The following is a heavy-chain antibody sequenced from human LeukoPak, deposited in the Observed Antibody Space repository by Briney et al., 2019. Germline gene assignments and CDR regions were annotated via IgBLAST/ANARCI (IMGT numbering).Heavy chain of an antibody. D-gene: IGHD3-10*01. CDR1: EFTVSDAW. CDR3: TTSTHSLSESFRDY. Sequence: GGSLRLSCAASEFTVSDAWMSWVRQAPGKGLEWVGLIRTKADGGTADYAAPVKGRFTISRDDSKNTLYLQMNSLKTEDTAVYYCTTSTHSLSESFRDYWGQGTLVTVSP. CDR2: IRTKADGGTA. V-gene: IGHV3-15*01. J-gene: IGHJ4*02.